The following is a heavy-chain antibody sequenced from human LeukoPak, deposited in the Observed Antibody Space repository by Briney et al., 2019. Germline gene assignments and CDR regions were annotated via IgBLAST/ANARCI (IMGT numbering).Heavy chain of an antibody. D-gene: IGHD3-22*01. CDR2: ISYDGSNK. CDR1: GFTFSSYS. CDR3: ARVTMIVVVINYAFDI. V-gene: IGHV3-30*03. Sequence: GGSLRLSCAASGFTFSSYSMNWVRQAPGKGLEWVAVISYDGSNKYYADSVKGRFTISRDNSKNTLYLQMNSLRAEDTAVYYCARVTMIVVVINYAFDIWGQGTMVTVSS. J-gene: IGHJ3*02.